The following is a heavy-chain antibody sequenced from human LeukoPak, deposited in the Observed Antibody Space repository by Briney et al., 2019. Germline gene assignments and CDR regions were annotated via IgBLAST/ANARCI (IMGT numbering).Heavy chain of an antibody. CDR2: ISAYNDNA. Sequence: ASVNVSCKASGFSFTHYGISWVRQAPGQGLEWMGWISAYNDNAHYAQGLEGRVAMTSETSTRTAYMELRSLRSDDTAMYYCARSTLGIEFDYWGQGSLVTVSS. J-gene: IGHJ4*02. V-gene: IGHV1-18*01. CDR1: GFSFTHYG. D-gene: IGHD7-27*01. CDR3: ARSTLGIEFDY.